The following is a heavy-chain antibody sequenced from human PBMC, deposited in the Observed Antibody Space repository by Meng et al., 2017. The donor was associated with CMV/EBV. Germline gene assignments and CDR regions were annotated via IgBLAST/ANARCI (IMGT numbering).Heavy chain of an antibody. CDR1: GFTFSSYS. D-gene: IGHD1-26*01. J-gene: IGHJ1*01. CDR3: ARDYVVGATTAYFQH. Sequence: ESPKISGAASGFTFSSYSMNWVRQAPGKGLEWVSSISSSSSYIYYADSVKGRFTISRDNAKNSLYLQMNSLRAEDTAVYYCARDYVVGATTAYFQHWGQGTLVTVSS. CDR2: ISSSSSYI. V-gene: IGHV3-21*01.